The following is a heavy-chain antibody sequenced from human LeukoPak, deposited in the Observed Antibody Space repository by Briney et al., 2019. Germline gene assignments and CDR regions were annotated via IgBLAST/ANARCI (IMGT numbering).Heavy chain of an antibody. V-gene: IGHV1-8*03. CDR3: ARETTIPPYYFDY. Sequence: ASVTVSFKASGYTFTKYDITWVRQAPGQGLEWMGWMSPNSGNTGYAQKFQGRVTITRNTSITTAYMELSSLTSEDTAVYYCARETTIPPYYFDYWGLGSQVTVSP. CDR2: MSPNSGNT. J-gene: IGHJ4*02. CDR1: GYTFTKYD. D-gene: IGHD3-9*01.